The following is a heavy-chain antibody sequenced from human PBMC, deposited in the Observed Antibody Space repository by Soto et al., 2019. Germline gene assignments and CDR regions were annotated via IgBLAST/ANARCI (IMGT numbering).Heavy chain of an antibody. CDR3: AKDRDGAAAGPTKFYGMDV. V-gene: IGHV3-23*01. CDR1: GFTFSSSA. D-gene: IGHD6-13*01. CDR2: ISGSGDST. J-gene: IGHJ6*02. Sequence: EVQLLASGGGLVQPGGSLRLSCAASGFTFSSSAMSWVRQAPGKGLEWVSVISGSGDSTYYADSVRGRFTITRDNSKNTLYLQMNSLRAEDTAVYYCAKDRDGAAAGPTKFYGMDVWGQGTTVTVSS.